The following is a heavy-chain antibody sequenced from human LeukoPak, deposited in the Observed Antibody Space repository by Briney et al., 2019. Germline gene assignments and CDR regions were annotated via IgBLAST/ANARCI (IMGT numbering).Heavy chain of an antibody. CDR3: ARDSDWTVDY. V-gene: IGHV1-18*01. CDR2: ISPYNGAT. CDR1: GYSFTTYG. D-gene: IGHD3-9*01. J-gene: IGHJ4*02. Sequence: ASVKVSCKDSGYSFTTYGITWIRQAPGQGLEWMGWISPYNGATEYAQNLQDRVSMTTDTSTNTAHIEVRSLKSDDTAVYYCARDSDWTVDYWGQGTLVTVSS.